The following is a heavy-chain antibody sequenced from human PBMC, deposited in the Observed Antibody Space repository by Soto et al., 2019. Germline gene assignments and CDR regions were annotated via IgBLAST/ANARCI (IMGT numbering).Heavy chain of an antibody. CDR2: MNPNSGNT. CDR3: ARRKVGYCRGGSCYPFDY. V-gene: IGHV1-8*01. CDR1: GYTFTSYD. J-gene: IGHJ4*02. D-gene: IGHD2-15*01. Sequence: QVHLVQSGAEVKKPGASVKVSCKASGYTFTSYDINWVRQATGQGLEWMGWMNPNSGNTGYAQKFQGRVTRTRNTSISTAYMELSSLRSEDTAVYYCARRKVGYCRGGSCYPFDYWGQGTLVTVSS.